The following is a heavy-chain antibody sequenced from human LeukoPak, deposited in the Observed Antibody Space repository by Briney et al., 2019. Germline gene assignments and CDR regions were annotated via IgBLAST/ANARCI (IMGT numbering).Heavy chain of an antibody. CDR2: ISTYDGNT. Sequence: GASVKVSCKASGYSFTSYGISWVRQAPGQGLEWMGWISTYDGNTNFAQNVQGRVTMRTDSSTRTAYMELTSLRSDDTAVYYCAKSGASSGYSPIDYWGPGTLVTVSS. J-gene: IGHJ4*02. D-gene: IGHD3-22*01. CDR3: AKSGASSGYSPIDY. CDR1: GYSFTSYG. V-gene: IGHV1-18*01.